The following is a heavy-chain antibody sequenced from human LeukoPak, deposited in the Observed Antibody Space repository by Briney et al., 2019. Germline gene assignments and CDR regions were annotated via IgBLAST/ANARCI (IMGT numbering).Heavy chain of an antibody. D-gene: IGHD6-6*01. CDR3: ATTARHCSEY. V-gene: IGHV4-30-4*01. J-gene: IGHJ4*02. Sequence: SETLSLTCTVSGGSISSGDYYWSWIRQPPGKGLEWIGYIYYSGSTYYNPSLRSRVAISMDTSNNRFSLRLDSVTAADTAVYFCATTARHCSEYWGQGTLVTVSS. CDR1: GGSISSGDYY. CDR2: IYYSGST.